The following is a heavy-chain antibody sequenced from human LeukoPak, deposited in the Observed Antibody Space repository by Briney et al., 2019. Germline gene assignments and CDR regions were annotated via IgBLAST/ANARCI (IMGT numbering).Heavy chain of an antibody. D-gene: IGHD2-15*01. CDR3: SRDSGRGPPEAFDI. CDR2: ISSISRYI. V-gene: IGHV3-21*01. CDR1: GFTFRSYS. Sequence: GGSLRLSCAPSGFTFRSYSMNWVRQAPGKGLEWVSTISSISRYIYYADSVKGRFTISRDNAMNSLYLQMNSLRAEDTAVYYCSRDSGRGPPEAFDIWGQGTMVTVSS. J-gene: IGHJ3*02.